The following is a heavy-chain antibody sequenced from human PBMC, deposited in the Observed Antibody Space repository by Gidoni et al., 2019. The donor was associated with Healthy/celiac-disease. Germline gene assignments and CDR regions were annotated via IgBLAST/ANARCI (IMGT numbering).Heavy chain of an antibody. CDR3: ARVSLSDYYDSSGYKDNWYFDL. Sequence: GWINAGNGNTKYSQKFQGRVTITRDTSASTAYMELSSLRSEDTAVYYCARVSLSDYYDSSGYKDNWYFDLWGRGTLVTVSS. CDR2: INAGNGNT. V-gene: IGHV1-3*01. J-gene: IGHJ2*01. D-gene: IGHD3-22*01.